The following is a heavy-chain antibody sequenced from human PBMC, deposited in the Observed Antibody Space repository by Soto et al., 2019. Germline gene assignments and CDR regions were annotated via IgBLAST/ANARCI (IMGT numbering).Heavy chain of an antibody. Sequence: EVQLVESGGGLAQPGGSLRLSCAASGFTFSSDAMDWVRQAPGKGLEYVSCISSNGIGTYYASCVKGRFTISRYNSRDTVYLQMDSLRPEAMAVYYCARRARADYYYMDVWGKGTTVTVS. CDR3: ARRARADYYYMDV. CDR1: GFTFSSDA. D-gene: IGHD6-6*01. V-gene: IGHV3-64*01. CDR2: ISSNGIGT. J-gene: IGHJ6*03.